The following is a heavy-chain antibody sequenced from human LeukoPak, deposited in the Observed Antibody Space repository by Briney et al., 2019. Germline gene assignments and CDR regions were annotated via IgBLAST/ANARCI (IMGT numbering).Heavy chain of an antibody. V-gene: IGHV3-30*02. CDR1: GFSFSTYG. Sequence: GGSLRLSCAASGFSFSTYGMHWVRQAPGKGLEWVAFIRYDGRNKYYADSVKGRFTISRDNSKNTLYLQMNSLRAEDTAVYYCAGRRVLDASFDYWGQGTLVTVSS. J-gene: IGHJ4*02. CDR2: IRYDGRNK. CDR3: AGRRVLDASFDY. D-gene: IGHD3-16*01.